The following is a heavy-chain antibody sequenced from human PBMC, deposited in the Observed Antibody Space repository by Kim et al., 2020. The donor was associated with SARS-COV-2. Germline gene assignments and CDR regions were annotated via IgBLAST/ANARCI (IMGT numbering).Heavy chain of an antibody. CDR3: ARLPHDSSGYVDC. J-gene: IGHJ1*01. V-gene: IGHV4-39*01. D-gene: IGHD3-22*01. Sequence: SETLSLTCAVTGGSISSSFYYWGWIRQPPGQGLEWIGSVYHSGTTYDSPSLKIRVTVSVDTSKNEFSLKVTSVTAADTAVYFCARLPHDSSGYVDCWGQGVLVTVSS. CDR2: VYHSGTT. CDR1: GGSISSSFYY.